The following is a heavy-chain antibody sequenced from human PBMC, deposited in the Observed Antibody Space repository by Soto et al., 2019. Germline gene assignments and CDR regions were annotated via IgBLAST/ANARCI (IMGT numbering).Heavy chain of an antibody. V-gene: IGHV3-11*01. J-gene: IGHJ4*02. Sequence: GGSLRLSCAASGFTFSDYYIHWSRRAPGKGLEWISYISGNGEIIQYAASARGRFTISRDNAENSVYLEMDSLRAEDTALYYCARDVDADFRTDFDYWGRGTLVTVSS. CDR1: GFTFSDYY. CDR3: ARDVDADFRTDFDY. D-gene: IGHD4-17*01. CDR2: ISGNGEII.